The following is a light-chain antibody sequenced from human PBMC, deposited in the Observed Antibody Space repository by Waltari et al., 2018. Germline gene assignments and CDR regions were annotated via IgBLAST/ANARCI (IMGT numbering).Light chain of an antibody. CDR3: QQSYSTPPVT. J-gene: IGKJ2*01. V-gene: IGKV1-39*01. Sequence: DIQLTQSPSSLSASVGDRVTITCRASQSISSYLNGYQQKPGKAPKLLIYAASSLQSGVPSRFSGSGSGTDFTLTISSLQPEDFATYYCQQSYSTPPVTFGQGTKLEIK. CDR1: QSISSY. CDR2: AAS.